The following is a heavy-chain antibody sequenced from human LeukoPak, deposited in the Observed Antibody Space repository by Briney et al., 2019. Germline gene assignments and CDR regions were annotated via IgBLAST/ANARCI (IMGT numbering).Heavy chain of an antibody. V-gene: IGHV4-34*01. D-gene: IGHD3-10*01. J-gene: IGHJ4*02. Sequence: SETLSLTCAVYGGSFSGYYWSWIRQPPGKGLEWTGEINHSGSTNYNPSLKSRVTISVDTSKNQFSLKLSSVTAADTAVYYCARRSYNSPLRYWGQGTLVTVSS. CDR2: INHSGST. CDR3: ARRSYNSPLRY. CDR1: GGSFSGYY.